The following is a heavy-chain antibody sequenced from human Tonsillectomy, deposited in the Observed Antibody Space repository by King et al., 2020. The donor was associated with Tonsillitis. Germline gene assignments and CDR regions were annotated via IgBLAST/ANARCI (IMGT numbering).Heavy chain of an antibody. D-gene: IGHD1-7*01. Sequence: VQLVESGGGLVKPGGSLRLSCAASGFTFSSYSMNWVRQAPGKGLQWVSSISISSSYIYYADSVKGRFSISRDNAKNSLYLQMNSLRAEDTAVYYCAKNRDWNYRDAFDIRGQGTMVNGSS. CDR3: AKNRDWNYRDAFDI. J-gene: IGHJ3*02. CDR2: ISISSSYI. V-gene: IGHV3-21*01. CDR1: GFTFSSYS.